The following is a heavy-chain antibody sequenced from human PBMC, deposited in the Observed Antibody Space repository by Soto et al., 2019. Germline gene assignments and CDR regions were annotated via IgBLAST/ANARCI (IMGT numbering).Heavy chain of an antibody. D-gene: IGHD2-2*01. Sequence: ASVKVSCKVSGYTLTELSMHWVRQAPGKGLEWMGGFDPEDGETIYAQKFQGRVTMTENTSTGTAYMELSSLRSEDTAVYYCARVVVVPAGEQNWFDPWGQGTLVTVSS. CDR2: FDPEDGET. V-gene: IGHV1-24*01. J-gene: IGHJ5*02. CDR1: GYTLTELS. CDR3: ARVVVVPAGEQNWFDP.